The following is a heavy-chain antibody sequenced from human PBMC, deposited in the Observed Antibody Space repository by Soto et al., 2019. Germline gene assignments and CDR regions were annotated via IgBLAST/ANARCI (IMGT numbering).Heavy chain of an antibody. CDR2: IYPGDSDT. CDR1: GYSFTSYW. V-gene: IGHV5-51*01. CDR3: ARHVSYYYDSSGLIDY. Sequence: PGEPLKNSCKWSGYSFTSYWISLVRHMPGKGLEWMGSIYPGDSDTKYSPSFQGQVTISADKSISTAYLQWSSLKASDTAMYYCARHVSYYYDSSGLIDYWGQGNLVTVSS. D-gene: IGHD3-22*01. J-gene: IGHJ4*02.